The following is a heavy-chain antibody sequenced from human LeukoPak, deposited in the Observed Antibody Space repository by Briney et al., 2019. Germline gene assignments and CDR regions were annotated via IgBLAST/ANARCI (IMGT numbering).Heavy chain of an antibody. CDR1: GFTFTSYD. CDR2: MNPNNGNT. J-gene: IGHJ4*02. CDR3: ARVHTCYDY. V-gene: IGHV1-8*01. Sequence: ASVKVSCKASGFTFTSYDINWVRQASGQGLEWMGWMNPNNGNTGYAQKFQGRVTMTRDTSISTAYMELRGLRSEDTAVYYCARVHTCYDYWGQGTLVTVSS. D-gene: IGHD2-15*01.